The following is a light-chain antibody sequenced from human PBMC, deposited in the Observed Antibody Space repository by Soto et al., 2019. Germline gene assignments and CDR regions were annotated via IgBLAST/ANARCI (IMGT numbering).Light chain of an antibody. Sequence: QSVLTQPASGSGSPGQSITISCTGTSSNVGNYDYVSWYQQHPGKVPKLMIYDVSNRPSGVSNRFSGSKSGNTASLTISGLQAEDEADYYCISFTTRATYVFGTGTKVTVL. CDR1: SSNVGNYDY. J-gene: IGLJ1*01. V-gene: IGLV2-14*01. CDR3: ISFTTRATYV. CDR2: DVS.